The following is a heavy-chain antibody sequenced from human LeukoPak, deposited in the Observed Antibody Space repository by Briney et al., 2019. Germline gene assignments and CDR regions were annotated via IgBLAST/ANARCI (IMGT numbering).Heavy chain of an antibody. CDR1: GYTFTSYG. V-gene: IGHV1-18*01. CDR3: ARDRQNYYDSLGTDY. D-gene: IGHD3-22*01. CDR2: ISAYNGNT. Sequence: ASVKVSCKASGYTFTSYGISWVRQAPGQGLEWMGWISAYNGNTNYAQKLQGRVTMNTDTSKSTAYMELRSLRSDDTAVYYCARDRQNYYDSLGTDYWGQGTLVTVSS. J-gene: IGHJ4*02.